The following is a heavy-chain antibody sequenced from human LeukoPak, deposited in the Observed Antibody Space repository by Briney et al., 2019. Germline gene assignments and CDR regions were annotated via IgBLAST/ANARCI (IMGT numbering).Heavy chain of an antibody. V-gene: IGHV3-53*01. J-gene: IGHJ4*02. CDR3: ARDGSYDSSGYLNYYFDY. CDR2: LYSGGST. D-gene: IGHD3-22*01. Sequence: GGSLRLSCAASGFTVSRNYMSWVRQAPGKGLEWVSVLYSGGSTYYADSVKGRFTISRDNSKNTLYLQMNSLRAEDTAVYYCARDGSYDSSGYLNYYFDYWGQGTLVTVSS. CDR1: GFTVSRNY.